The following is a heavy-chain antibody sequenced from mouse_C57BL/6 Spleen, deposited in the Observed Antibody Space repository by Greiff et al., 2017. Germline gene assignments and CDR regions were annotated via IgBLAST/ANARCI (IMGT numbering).Heavy chain of an antibody. D-gene: IGHD3-1*01. Sequence: EVKLMESGPGLVKPSQSLSLTCSVTGYSITSGYYWNWIRQFPGNKLEWMGYISYDGSNNSNPSLKNRISITRDTSKNQFFLKLNSVTTEDTATYYCARDREWGQGTLVTVSA. CDR2: ISYDGSN. CDR3: ARDRE. V-gene: IGHV3-6*01. CDR1: GYSITSGYY. J-gene: IGHJ3*01.